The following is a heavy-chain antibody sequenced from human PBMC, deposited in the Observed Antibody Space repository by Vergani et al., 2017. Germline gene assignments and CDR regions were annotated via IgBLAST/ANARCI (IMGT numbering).Heavy chain of an antibody. J-gene: IGHJ4*02. CDR1: GFTFDDSA. V-gene: IGHV3-9*01. D-gene: IGHD6-13*01. CDR3: AKDAYSSSWPHFDY. CDR2: ISVNRGSI. Sequence: EVQLLESGGGLVQPGGSLRLSCAASGFTFDDSAMHWVRQAPGKGLEWVSGISVNRGSIGYADSVKGRFTISRDNAKNSLYLQMNSLRAEDTALYYCAKDAYSSSWPHFDYWGQGTLVTVSS.